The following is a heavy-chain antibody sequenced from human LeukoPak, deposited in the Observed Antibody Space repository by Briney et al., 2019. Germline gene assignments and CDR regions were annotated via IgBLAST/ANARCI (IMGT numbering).Heavy chain of an antibody. CDR3: ARLYGDYYFDY. CDR2: IYYSGST. D-gene: IGHD4-17*01. J-gene: IGHJ4*02. Sequence: SETLSLTCTVSGVSISSSDYYWGWIRQPPGEGLQWIGNIYYSGSTYYNPSLKSRVTMSVDTSKNQFSLNLSSVTAADTAVYYCARLYGDYYFDYWGQGTLVTVSS. CDR1: GVSISSSDYY. V-gene: IGHV4-39*01.